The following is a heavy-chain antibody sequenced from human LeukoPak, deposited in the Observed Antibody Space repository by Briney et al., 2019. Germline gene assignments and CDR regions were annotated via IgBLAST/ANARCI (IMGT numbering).Heavy chain of an antibody. J-gene: IGHJ3*02. CDR3: ASKGYSSGWSRDAFDI. V-gene: IGHV6-1*01. Sequence: SQILSLTCAISGDSVSSNSAAWNWIRQSPSRGLEWLGRTYYRSKWYNDYAVSVKSRITINPDTSKNQFSLQLNSVTPEDTAVYYCASKGYSSGWSRDAFDIWGQGTMVTVSS. CDR2: TYYRSKWYN. D-gene: IGHD6-19*01. CDR1: GDSVSSNSAA.